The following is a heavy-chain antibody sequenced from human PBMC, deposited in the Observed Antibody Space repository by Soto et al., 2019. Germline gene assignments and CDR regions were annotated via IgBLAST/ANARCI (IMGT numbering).Heavy chain of an antibody. CDR2: ISYDGNNK. J-gene: IGHJ4*02. D-gene: IGHD3-10*02. CDR3: AKAVDISVRGVPPSDY. Sequence: GGSLRLSCAASGFTFNRFGMHWVRQAPGKGLEWVAVISYDGNNKYYADSVKGRFTISRDNSQDTLYLQMNSLRPEDTAMYFCAKAVDISVRGVPPSDYWGQGTLVTVSS. CDR1: GFTFNRFG. V-gene: IGHV3-30*18.